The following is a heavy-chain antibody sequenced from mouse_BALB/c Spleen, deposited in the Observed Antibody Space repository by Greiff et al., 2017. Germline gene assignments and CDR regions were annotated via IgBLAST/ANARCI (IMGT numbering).Heavy chain of an antibody. V-gene: IGHV1S29*02. CDR1: GYTFTDFN. J-gene: IGHJ4*01. CDR2: IYPYNGGI. CDR3: ARTSYDDCSKDY. D-gene: IGHD2-13*01. Sequence: EVQGVESGPELVKPGASVKISCKASGYTFTDFNMHWVKQSHGKSLEWIGYIYPYNGGIGYNQKFKSKATVTVDNSSSTDYMEHRSLTSEDSAVYYCARTSYDDCSKDYWGEGTSGTVSS.